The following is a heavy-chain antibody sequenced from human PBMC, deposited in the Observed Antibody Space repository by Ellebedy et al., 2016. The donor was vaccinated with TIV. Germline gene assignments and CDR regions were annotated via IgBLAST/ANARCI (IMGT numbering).Heavy chain of an antibody. D-gene: IGHD6-13*01. CDR2: IKSKNDGTTT. Sequence: GGSLRLXXAASELTFTDAWMSWVRQAPGKGLEWVGRIKSKNDGTTTDYAAPVKGRFTISRDDSKNTLYLQMNSLKTEDTAVYYCTTDGGYRGSNWCLKDWGQGTLVTVSS. J-gene: IGHJ1*01. CDR3: TTDGGYRGSNWCLKD. V-gene: IGHV3-15*01. CDR1: ELTFTDAW.